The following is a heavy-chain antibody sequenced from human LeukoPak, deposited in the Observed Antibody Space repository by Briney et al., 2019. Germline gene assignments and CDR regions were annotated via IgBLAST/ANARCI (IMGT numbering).Heavy chain of an antibody. D-gene: IGHD4-23*01. Sequence: GGSPRLSCAASGFTFSSYGMHWVRQAPGKGLEWVAVIWYDGSNKYYADSVKGRFTISRDNSKNTLYLQMNSLRAEDTAVYYCERGNGPVVTYYYYYMDVWGKGTTVTVSS. CDR2: IWYDGSNK. CDR1: GFTFSSYG. V-gene: IGHV3-33*01. J-gene: IGHJ6*03. CDR3: ERGNGPVVTYYYYYMDV.